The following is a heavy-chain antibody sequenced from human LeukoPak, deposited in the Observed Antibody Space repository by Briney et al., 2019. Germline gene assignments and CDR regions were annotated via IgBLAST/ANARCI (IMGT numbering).Heavy chain of an antibody. V-gene: IGHV4-59*01. CDR2: IYYSGST. Sequence: SETLSLTCTVSGGSISSYYWSWIRQPPGKGLEWIGYIYYSGSTNYNPSLKSRVTISVDTSKNQFSLKLSSVTAADTAVYYCARDPTNYYDTSGYYHWFDYWGQGTLVTVSS. D-gene: IGHD3-22*01. CDR3: ARDPTNYYDTSGYYHWFDY. CDR1: GGSISSYY. J-gene: IGHJ4*02.